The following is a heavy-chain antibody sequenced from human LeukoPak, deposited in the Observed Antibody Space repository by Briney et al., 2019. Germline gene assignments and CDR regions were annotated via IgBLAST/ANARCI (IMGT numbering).Heavy chain of an antibody. Sequence: ASVKVSCKASGYTFTSYYMHWVRQAPGQALEWMGIINPSGGTTNYAQKFQGRVTMTRDTSTSTVYMELSSLRSEDTAVFYCAGAVAGPLNFYYYGIDVWGQGTTVTVSS. D-gene: IGHD6-19*01. V-gene: IGHV1-46*01. CDR2: INPSGGTT. CDR1: GYTFTSYY. J-gene: IGHJ6*02. CDR3: AGAVAGPLNFYYYGIDV.